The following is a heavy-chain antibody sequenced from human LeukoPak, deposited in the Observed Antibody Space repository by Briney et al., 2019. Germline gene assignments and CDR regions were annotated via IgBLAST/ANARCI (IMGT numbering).Heavy chain of an antibody. CDR2: IYHSGYT. J-gene: IGHJ4*02. V-gene: IGHV4-38-2*02. Sequence: SETLSLTCSVSRYSIRSDYYWGWIRQPPGKGLEWIASIYHSGYTYYNASLKSRVTLSVDTSKNQFSLQLNSVTAADTAVYYCARGILPFDYWGQGTLVTVSS. CDR1: RYSIRSDYY. D-gene: IGHD2-21*01. CDR3: ARGILPFDY.